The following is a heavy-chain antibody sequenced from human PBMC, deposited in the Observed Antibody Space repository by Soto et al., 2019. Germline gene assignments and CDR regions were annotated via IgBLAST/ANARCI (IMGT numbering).Heavy chain of an antibody. CDR3: AREEASSSARWFDP. V-gene: IGHV4-31*03. CDR2: ISYSGST. J-gene: IGHJ5*02. D-gene: IGHD3-22*01. CDR1: GASISIGSYC. Sequence: PSETLSLTCTVSGASISIGSYCWTWIRQHPGKGLEWIGYISYSGSTHYNPSLKTRLTISLDTSKNQFSLKLSSVTAADTAVYYCAREEASSSARWFDPWGQGTLVTVSS.